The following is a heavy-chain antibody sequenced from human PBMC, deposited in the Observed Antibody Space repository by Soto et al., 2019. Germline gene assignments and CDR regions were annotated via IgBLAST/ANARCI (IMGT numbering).Heavy chain of an antibody. CDR3: ARDLLATSYYDSSGYPYYYYGMDV. Sequence: QVQLVQSGAEVKKPGASVKVSCKASGYTFTSYYMHWVRQAPGQGLEWMGIINPSGGSTSYAQKFHGRVNMTRDTSTSTVYMELSSLRSEDTAGYYCARDLLATSYYDSSGYPYYYYGMDVWGQGTTVTVSS. V-gene: IGHV1-46*03. D-gene: IGHD3-22*01. CDR2: INPSGGST. CDR1: GYTFTSYY. J-gene: IGHJ6*02.